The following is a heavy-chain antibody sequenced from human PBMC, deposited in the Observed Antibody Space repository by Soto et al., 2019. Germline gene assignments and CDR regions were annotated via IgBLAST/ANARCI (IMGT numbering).Heavy chain of an antibody. V-gene: IGHV2-5*02. CDR2: IYWDDDK. Sequence: QITLRESGPTLVQPTQTLTLTCTLSGVSLSTSGEGVGWIRQPPGKALEWLALIYWDDDKRFSPSLKSRLANTRAISKTQVVMPMTDMAPEDTAIYYCAHRQRTVVVGAPFDLWGQGSQVTVSS. CDR1: GVSLSTSGEG. J-gene: IGHJ4*02. CDR3: AHRQRTVVVGAPFDL. D-gene: IGHD2-15*01.